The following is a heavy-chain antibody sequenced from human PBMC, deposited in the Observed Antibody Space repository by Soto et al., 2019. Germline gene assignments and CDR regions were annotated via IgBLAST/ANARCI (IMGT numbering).Heavy chain of an antibody. Sequence: EVQLVESGGGLVQPGGSLRLSCAASGFTFSSYWMSWVRQASGKGLEWVANIRQDGSDKYYVDSVKGRFTISRDNSKNSLYLQMNSLRAEDTAIYYCASPQQWLGQRGDFDYWGQGTLVTVSS. CDR1: GFTFSSYW. J-gene: IGHJ4*02. D-gene: IGHD6-19*01. V-gene: IGHV3-7*05. CDR2: IRQDGSDK. CDR3: ASPQQWLGQRGDFDY.